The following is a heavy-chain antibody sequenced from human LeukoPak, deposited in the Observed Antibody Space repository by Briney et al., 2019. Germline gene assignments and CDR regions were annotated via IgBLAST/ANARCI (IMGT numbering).Heavy chain of an antibody. CDR1: AGSISSYY. V-gene: IGHV4-59*08. D-gene: IGHD4-17*01. Sequence: SETLSLTCTVSAGSISSYYWSWIRQPPGKGLEWIAYMYYSGSGDYNPSLKSRVTMPIDTSKSQFSLKLSSVTAADTAVYYCARGTVTTSMKAFDIWGQGTMVTVSS. J-gene: IGHJ3*02. CDR3: ARGTVTTSMKAFDI. CDR2: MYYSGSG.